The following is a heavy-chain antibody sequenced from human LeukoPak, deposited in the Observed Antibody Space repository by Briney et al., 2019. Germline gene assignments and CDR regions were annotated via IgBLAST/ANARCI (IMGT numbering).Heavy chain of an antibody. D-gene: IGHD6-13*01. J-gene: IGHJ4*02. CDR2: INPSGGST. CDR3: AREIISSWYRGYFDY. CDR1: GYTFTSYD. V-gene: IGHV1-46*01. Sequence: GASVKVSCKAAGYTFTSYDMHWVRQAPGQGLEWMGIINPSGGSTSYAQKFQGRVTMTRDTSTSTVYVELSSLRSEDTAVYYCAREIISSWYRGYFDYWGQGTLVTVSS.